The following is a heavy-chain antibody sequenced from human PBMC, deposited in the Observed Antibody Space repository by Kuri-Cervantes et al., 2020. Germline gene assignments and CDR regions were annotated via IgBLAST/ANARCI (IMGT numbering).Heavy chain of an antibody. CDR1: GFTFDDYA. V-gene: IGHV3-9*01. CDR2: ISWNSGSI. CDR3: ARDAPRVGP. Sequence: SLKISCAASGFTFDDYAMHWVRQAPGKGLEWVSGISWNSGSIGYADSVKGRFTISRDNAKNTFYLQVNSLRAEDTAVYYCARDAPRVGPWGQGTLVTVLL. D-gene: IGHD1-26*01. J-gene: IGHJ5*02.